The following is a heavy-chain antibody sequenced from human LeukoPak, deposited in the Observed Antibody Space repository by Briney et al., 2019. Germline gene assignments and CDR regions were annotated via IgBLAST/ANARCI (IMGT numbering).Heavy chain of an antibody. V-gene: IGHV1-46*03. Sequence: ASVKVSCKASGGTFSSYAISWVRQAPGQGLEWMGVINPTGDFTSYAQKFQGRVTTARDTSTSTVFMYLSSLRSEDTALYYCAKEEDSTGYCDYWGQGTLVTVSS. D-gene: IGHD3-22*01. CDR3: AKEEDSTGYCDY. CDR2: INPTGDFT. J-gene: IGHJ4*02. CDR1: GGTFSSYA.